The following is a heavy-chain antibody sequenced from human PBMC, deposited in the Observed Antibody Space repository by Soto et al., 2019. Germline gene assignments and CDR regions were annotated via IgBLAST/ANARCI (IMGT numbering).Heavy chain of an antibody. Sequence: QVQLVQSGAEVKKPGASVKVSCKASGYTFTSYGISWVRQASGQGLEWMGWISAYNGNTKYAQKLQGRVTMTTDTSTSTAYMEWRCLRSDDTAVYYCARDEAYKWNDGGWFDPWGQGTLVTVSS. V-gene: IGHV1-18*01. D-gene: IGHD1-1*01. CDR1: GYTFTSYG. CDR3: ARDEAYKWNDGGWFDP. CDR2: ISAYNGNT. J-gene: IGHJ5*02.